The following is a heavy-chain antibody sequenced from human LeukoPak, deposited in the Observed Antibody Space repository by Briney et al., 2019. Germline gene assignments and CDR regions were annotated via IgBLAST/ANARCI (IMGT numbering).Heavy chain of an antibody. CDR2: ITSSSSYI. Sequence: GGSLRLSCAASGFTFSSYSMNWVRQAPGKGLEWVSSITSSSSYIYYADSVKGRFTISRDNAKNSLYLQMNSLRAEDTAVYYCARAYLGPIVVAVADFDYWGQGTLVTVSS. D-gene: IGHD2-15*01. CDR3: ARAYLGPIVVAVADFDY. CDR1: GFTFSSYS. J-gene: IGHJ4*02. V-gene: IGHV3-21*01.